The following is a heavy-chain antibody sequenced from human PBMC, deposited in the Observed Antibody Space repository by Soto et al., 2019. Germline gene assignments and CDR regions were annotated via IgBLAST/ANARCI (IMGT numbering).Heavy chain of an antibody. V-gene: IGHV4-61*01. J-gene: IGHJ4*02. D-gene: IGHD3-22*01. CDR2: VHHSGTT. CDR3: ARDSSGRHDY. Sequence: QVQLQESGPGLLKPSETLSLTCTVSGASVNSGSYYWTWIRQPPGKGLEWIGFVHHSGTTHYNASLKSRVTISIDTSKNQFFLKLNSMTAADPAVYYCARDSSGRHDYWGQGTLVAVSS. CDR1: GASVNSGSYY.